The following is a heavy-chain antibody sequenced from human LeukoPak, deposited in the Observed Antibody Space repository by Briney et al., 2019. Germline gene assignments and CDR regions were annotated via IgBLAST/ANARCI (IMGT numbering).Heavy chain of an antibody. V-gene: IGHV3-30*04. CDR3: ARDRRYYASFDI. J-gene: IGHJ3*02. Sequence: GGSLRLSCAASGFTFSSYAMHWVRQAPGKGLEWVAVISYDGSNKYYADSVKGRFTISRDNSKNTLYLQMNSLRAEDTAVYYCARDRRYYASFDIWAKGQWSPSLQ. D-gene: IGHD3-10*01. CDR1: GFTFSSYA. CDR2: ISYDGSNK.